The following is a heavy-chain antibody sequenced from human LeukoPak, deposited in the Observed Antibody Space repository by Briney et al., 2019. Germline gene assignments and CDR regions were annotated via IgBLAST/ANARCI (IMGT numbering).Heavy chain of an antibody. CDR3: ARSLGYCSGGSCPPVAFDI. J-gene: IGHJ3*02. CDR2: ISSSGSTI. V-gene: IGHV3-11*01. Sequence: GGSLRLSCAASGFTFSDYYMSWIRQAPGKGLEWVSYISSSGSTIYYADSVKGRFTISRDNSKNSLYLQMNSLRAEDTAVYYCARSLGYCSGGSCPPVAFDIWGQGTMVTVSS. CDR1: GFTFSDYY. D-gene: IGHD2-15*01.